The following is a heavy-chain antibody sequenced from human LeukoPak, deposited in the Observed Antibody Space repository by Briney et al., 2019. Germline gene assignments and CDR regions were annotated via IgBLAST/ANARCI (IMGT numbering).Heavy chain of an antibody. Sequence: GGSLRLSCAASGFTFSSYSMNWVRQAPGKGLEWVSSISSSSSYIYYADSVKGRFTISRDNAKNSLYLQMNSLRAEDTAVYYCARDQGYCYDSSGYLTFDPWGQGTLVTVSS. V-gene: IGHV3-21*01. CDR2: ISSSSSYI. D-gene: IGHD3-22*01. CDR1: GFTFSSYS. J-gene: IGHJ5*02. CDR3: ARDQGYCYDSSGYLTFDP.